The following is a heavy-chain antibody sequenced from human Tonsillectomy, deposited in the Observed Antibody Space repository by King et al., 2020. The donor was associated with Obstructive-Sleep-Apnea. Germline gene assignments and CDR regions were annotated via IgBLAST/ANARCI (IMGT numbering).Heavy chain of an antibody. CDR1: GGSIRGYY. CDR2: IYHSEST. J-gene: IGHJ3*02. CDR3: ARGGEFRFKAGHCSGEGCDAFDI. Sequence: QVQLQESGPGLVKPSETLSLTCSVSGGSIRGYYWSWIRQPPGKGLEWIGYIYHSESTSYSPSLKSRVTISIDTSKSQFSLNLNSVTAADTAVYYCARGGEFRFKAGHCSGEGCDAFDIWGQGTLVTVSS. D-gene: IGHD2-15*01. V-gene: IGHV4-59*01.